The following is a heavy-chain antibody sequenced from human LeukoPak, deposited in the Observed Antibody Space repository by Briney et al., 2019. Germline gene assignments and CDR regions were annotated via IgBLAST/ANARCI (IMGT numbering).Heavy chain of an antibody. Sequence: SVKVSCKASGGTFSSYAISWVRPDPGQGPEWMGGIIPIFGTANYAQKFQGRVTITAHESTSTAYMELSSLRSEDTAVYYCARDDGGGYTYWGQGTLVTVSS. CDR2: IIPIFGTA. D-gene: IGHD5-12*01. CDR3: ARDDGGGYTY. V-gene: IGHV1-69*13. CDR1: GGTFSSYA. J-gene: IGHJ4*02.